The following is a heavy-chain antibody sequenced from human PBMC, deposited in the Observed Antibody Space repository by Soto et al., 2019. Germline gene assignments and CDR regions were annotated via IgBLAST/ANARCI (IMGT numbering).Heavy chain of an antibody. CDR2: ISVSGAST. V-gene: IGHV3-23*01. CDR1: GFTFSSYA. Sequence: GGSLRLSCTASGFTFSSYAMSWVRQAPGKGLEWVSAISVSGASTYYAGSVKGRFTVSRDNSKNTLYLQMNSLRAADTAVYYCAKGGGSYVDPRYNWFDPWGQGTLVTVSS. J-gene: IGHJ5*02. CDR3: AKGGGSYVDPRYNWFDP. D-gene: IGHD3-10*01.